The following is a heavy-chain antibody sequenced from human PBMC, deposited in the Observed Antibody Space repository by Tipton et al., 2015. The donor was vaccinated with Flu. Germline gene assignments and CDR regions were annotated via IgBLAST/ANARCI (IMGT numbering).Heavy chain of an antibody. J-gene: IGHJ4*02. CDR2: IKQDGSEK. D-gene: IGHD4-17*01. CDR3: ARVAEYGDTGYFDY. V-gene: IGHV3-7*01. CDR1: GFTFSSYW. Sequence: SLRLSCAASGFTFSSYWMSWVRQAPGKGLEWVANIKQDGSEKYYVDSVKGRFTISRDNAKNSLYLQMNSLRAEDTAVYYCARVAEYGDTGYFDYWVQGTLVTVSS.